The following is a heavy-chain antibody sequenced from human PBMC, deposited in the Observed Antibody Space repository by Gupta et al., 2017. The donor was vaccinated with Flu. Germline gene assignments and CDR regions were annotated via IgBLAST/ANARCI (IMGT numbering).Heavy chain of an antibody. CDR2: ISGSGGST. V-gene: IGHV3-23*01. CDR1: GFTFSSYA. J-gene: IGHJ4*02. D-gene: IGHD3-16*01. CDR3: AKKEYYDYVWGS. Sequence: EVQLLESGGGLVQPGGSLRLSCAASGFTFSSYAMSWVRQAPGKGLEWVSAISGSGGSTYDADSVKGRFTISRDNSKNTLYLQMNSLRAEDTAVYYCAKKEYYDYVWGSWGQGTLVTVSS.